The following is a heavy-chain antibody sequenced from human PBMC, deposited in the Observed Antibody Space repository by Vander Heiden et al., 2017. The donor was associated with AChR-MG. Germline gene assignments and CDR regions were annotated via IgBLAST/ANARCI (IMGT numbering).Heavy chain of an antibody. J-gene: IGHJ6*03. V-gene: IGHV4-61*01. D-gene: IGHD2-2*01. CDR2: IYYSATT. CDR1: GASVSSRSYY. CDR3: VSQRGNYMDV. Sequence: QVPLQESGPGLVKPSATLSLTCPVSGASVSSRSYYWGWMRQPPGKGLEWIGYIYYSATTNYNPSLKSRVTISLDTSKNQFSLRLNSVTAADTAVYYCVSQRGNYMDVWGKGTTVTVSS.